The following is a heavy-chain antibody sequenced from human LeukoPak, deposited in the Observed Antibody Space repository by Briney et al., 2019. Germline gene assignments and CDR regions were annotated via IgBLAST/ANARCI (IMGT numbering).Heavy chain of an antibody. D-gene: IGHD2-2*02. V-gene: IGHV4-34*01. CDR2: INHSGST. Sequence: SETLSLTCAVYGGSFSGYYWSWIRQPPGKGLEWIGEINHSGSTNYNPSLKSRVTISVDTSKNQFSLKLSSVTAADTAVYYCARGHWYCSSTSCYTEWFDPWGQGTPVTVSS. CDR1: GGSFSGYY. J-gene: IGHJ5*02. CDR3: ARGHWYCSSTSCYTEWFDP.